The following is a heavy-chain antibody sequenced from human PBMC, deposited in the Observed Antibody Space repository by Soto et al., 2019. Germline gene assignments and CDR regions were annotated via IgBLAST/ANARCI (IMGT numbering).Heavy chain of an antibody. Sequence: EVQLVESGAGLVQPGGSLSLSCAASEFTFSSYSMNWVRQAPGKGLEWVSYISSSSSTIYYADSVKGRFTISRDNAKNSLYLQMNSLRDEDTTVYYCARDNLVVTATQPCDYWGQGTLVTVSS. J-gene: IGHJ4*02. CDR3: ARDNLVVTATQPCDY. CDR2: ISSSSSTI. V-gene: IGHV3-48*02. D-gene: IGHD2-21*02. CDR1: EFTFSSYS.